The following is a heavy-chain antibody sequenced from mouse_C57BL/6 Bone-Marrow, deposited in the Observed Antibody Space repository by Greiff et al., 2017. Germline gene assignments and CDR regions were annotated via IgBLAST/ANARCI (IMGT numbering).Heavy chain of an antibody. CDR3: ASPSFITTARDYFDY. CDR2: IDPANGNT. Sequence: EVQLKQSVAELVRPGASVKLSCTASGFNIKNTYMHWVKQRPEQGLEWIGRIDPANGNTKYAPKFQGKATITADTSSNTAYLQLSSLTSEDTAIYYCASPSFITTARDYFDYWGQGTTLTVSS. D-gene: IGHD1-1*01. CDR1: GFNIKNTY. V-gene: IGHV14-3*01. J-gene: IGHJ2*01.